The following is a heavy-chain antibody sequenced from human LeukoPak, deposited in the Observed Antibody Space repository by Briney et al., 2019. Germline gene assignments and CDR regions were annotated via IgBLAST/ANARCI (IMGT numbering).Heavy chain of an antibody. D-gene: IGHD3-16*01. CDR1: GFTFSSYW. Sequence: SGGSLRLSCAASGFTFSSYWMSWVRQAPGKGLEWVATINQDGSEKYYVDSVKGRFTISRDNAKSSLYLQMNSLRAEDTAMYYCARSRLNSDYWGQGTLVTVSS. CDR2: INQDGSEK. V-gene: IGHV3-7*05. J-gene: IGHJ4*02. CDR3: ARSRLNSDY.